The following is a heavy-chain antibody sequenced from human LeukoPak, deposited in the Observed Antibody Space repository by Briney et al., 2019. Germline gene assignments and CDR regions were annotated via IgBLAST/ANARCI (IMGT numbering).Heavy chain of an antibody. J-gene: IGHJ4*02. CDR1: GGPISSYY. CDR2: IYTSGST. Sequence: SETLSLTCTVSGGPISSYYWSWIRQPAGKGLEWIGRIYTSGSTNYNPSLKSRVTMSVDTSKNQFSLKLSSVTAADTAVYYCARGSDFWSGYYEARTFDYWGQGTLVTVSS. CDR3: ARGSDFWSGYYEARTFDY. V-gene: IGHV4-4*07. D-gene: IGHD3-3*01.